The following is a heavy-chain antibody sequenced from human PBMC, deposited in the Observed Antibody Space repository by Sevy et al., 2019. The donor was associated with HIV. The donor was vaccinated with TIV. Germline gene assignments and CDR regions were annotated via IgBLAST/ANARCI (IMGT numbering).Heavy chain of an antibody. J-gene: IGHJ4*02. V-gene: IGHV3-30*04. CDR3: VREGRNYEYVWGTYHSGF. CDR1: GFSFNGYA. CDR2: ISYDGSVK. D-gene: IGHD3-16*02. Sequence: GGSLRLSCAASGFSFNGYAMHWVRQAPGKGLEWLAVISYDGSVKYYTESVKGRFTNSRDNTKNTLFLQLNSLRPEDTAVYYCVREGRNYEYVWGTYHSGFRAQGTLVTVSS.